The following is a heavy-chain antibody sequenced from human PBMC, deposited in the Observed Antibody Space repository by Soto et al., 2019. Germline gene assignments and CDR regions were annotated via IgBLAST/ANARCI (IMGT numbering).Heavy chain of an antibody. CDR3: ARDGFCIVGALPPLQDWFDP. D-gene: IGHD1-26*01. Sequence: GASVKVSCKASGYTFTGYYMHWVRQAPGQGLEWMGWINPNSGGTNYAQKFQGWVTMTRDTSISTAYMELSRLRSDDTAVYYCARDGFCIVGALPPLQDWFDPWGQGTLVTVSA. V-gene: IGHV1-2*04. CDR2: INPNSGGT. CDR1: GYTFTGYY. J-gene: IGHJ5*02.